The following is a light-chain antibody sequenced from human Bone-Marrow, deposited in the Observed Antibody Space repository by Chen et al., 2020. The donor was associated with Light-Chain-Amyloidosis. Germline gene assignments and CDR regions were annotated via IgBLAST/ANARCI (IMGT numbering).Light chain of an antibody. CDR2: GSA. CDR1: QTISSNY. V-gene: IGKV3-20*01. J-gene: IGKJ4*01. CDR3: QQYGTSPLT. Sequence: EVVLTQSPGTLPLSPGEGANLSCRASQTISSNYLTWYQQKFGQAPRLLSYGSASRATGIPDRFTGSGSGTDFTLTINRLEPEDFAMYYCQQYGTSPLTFGGGTKVEIK.